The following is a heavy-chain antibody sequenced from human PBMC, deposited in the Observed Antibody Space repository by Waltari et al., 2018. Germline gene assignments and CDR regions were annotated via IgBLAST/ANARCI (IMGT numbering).Heavy chain of an antibody. CDR2: IIPIFGTA. D-gene: IGHD3-3*01. CDR1: GGTFSSYA. J-gene: IGHJ6*03. V-gene: IGHV1-69*12. Sequence: QVQLVQSGAEVKKPGSSVKVSCKASGGTFSSYAISWVRQAPGQGLGWMGGIIPIFGTANYAQKFQGRVTITADESTSTAYMELSSLRSEDTAVYYCASGGNNFWSGYYHYYYYMDVWGKGTTVTISS. CDR3: ASGGNNFWSGYYHYYYYMDV.